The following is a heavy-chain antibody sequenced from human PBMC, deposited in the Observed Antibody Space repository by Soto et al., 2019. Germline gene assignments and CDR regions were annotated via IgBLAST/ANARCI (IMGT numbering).Heavy chain of an antibody. V-gene: IGHV3-9*01. D-gene: IGHD4-17*01. CDR3: AKDYGKAYYYYYYMDV. CDR1: GFTFDDYA. J-gene: IGHJ6*03. CDR2: ISWNSGSI. Sequence: PGGSLRLSCAASGFTFDDYAMHWVRQAPGKGLEWVSGISWNSGSIGYADSVKGRFTISRDNAKNSLYLQMNSLRAEDTALYYCAKDYGKAYYYYYYMDVWGKGTTVTVSS.